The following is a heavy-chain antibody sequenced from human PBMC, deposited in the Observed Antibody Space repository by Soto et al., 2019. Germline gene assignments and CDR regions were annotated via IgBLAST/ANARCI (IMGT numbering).Heavy chain of an antibody. CDR2: INPSNGNT. J-gene: IGHJ3*02. V-gene: IGHV1-46*01. CDR1: GYTFTSYY. CDR3: ASLVGVSYGDYDAFDI. D-gene: IGHD4-17*01. Sequence: ASVKVSCKASGYTFTSYYMHWVRQAPGQGLEWMGRINPSNGNTSYAQKLQGRVTMTTDTSTSTAYMELRSLRSDDTAVYYCASLVGVSYGDYDAFDIWGQGTMVTVSS.